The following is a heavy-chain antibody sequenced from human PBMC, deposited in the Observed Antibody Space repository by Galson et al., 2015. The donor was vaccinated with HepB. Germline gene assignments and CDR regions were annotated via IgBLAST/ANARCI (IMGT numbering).Heavy chain of an antibody. Sequence: SLRLSCAASGFTFSSYAMHWVRQAPGKGLEYVSTISSNGGSTYYADSVKGRFTISRDNSKNTLYLQMSSLRAEDTAVYYCAKMETPDSSGYEDDYWGQGTLVTVSS. CDR1: GFTFSSYA. D-gene: IGHD3-22*01. J-gene: IGHJ4*02. V-gene: IGHV3-64D*06. CDR2: ISSNGGST. CDR3: AKMETPDSSGYEDDY.